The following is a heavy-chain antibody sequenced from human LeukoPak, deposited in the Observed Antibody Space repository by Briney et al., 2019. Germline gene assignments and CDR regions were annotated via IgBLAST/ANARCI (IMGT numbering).Heavy chain of an antibody. V-gene: IGHV1-8*01. J-gene: IGHJ5*02. CDR3: ARIGSSSGWWGRRDWFDP. CDR2: MNPNSGNT. CDR1: GYTFTSYD. D-gene: IGHD6-19*01. Sequence: ASVKVSCKASGYTFTSYDINWVRQATGQGLEWMGWMNPNSGNTGYAQKFQGRVTMTRNTSISTAYMELSSLRSEDTAVYYCARIGSSSGWWGRRDWFDPWGQGTLVTVSS.